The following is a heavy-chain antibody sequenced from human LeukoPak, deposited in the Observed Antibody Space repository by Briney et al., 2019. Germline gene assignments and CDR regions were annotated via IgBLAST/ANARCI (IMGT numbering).Heavy chain of an antibody. V-gene: IGHV3-23*01. D-gene: IGHD1-26*01. CDR2: ISASGGMT. CDR3: AKDRSIGTYYTFDH. J-gene: IGHJ4*02. Sequence: PGGSLRLSCAASGFTVTDYAMTWVRQAPGKGLEWVSSISASGGMTYYADSGKGRFTVSRDNSKNSLYLQMNSLTAADTAVYYCAKDRSIGTYYTFDHWGQGTLVTVSS. CDR1: GFTVTDYA.